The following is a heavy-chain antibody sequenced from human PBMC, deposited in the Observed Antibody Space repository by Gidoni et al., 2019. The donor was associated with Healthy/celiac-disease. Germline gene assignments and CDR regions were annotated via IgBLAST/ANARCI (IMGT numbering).Heavy chain of an antibody. J-gene: IGHJ4*02. Sequence: GKGLEWIGYIYYSGSTYYNPSLKSRVTISVDTSKNQFSLKLSSVTAADTAVYYCARWAFSFYGLDYWGQGTLVTVSS. CDR2: IYYSGST. V-gene: IGHV4-31*02. D-gene: IGHD4-17*01. CDR3: ARWAFSFYGLDY.